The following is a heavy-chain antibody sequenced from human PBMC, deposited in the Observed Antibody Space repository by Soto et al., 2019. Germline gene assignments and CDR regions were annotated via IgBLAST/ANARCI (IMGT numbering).Heavy chain of an antibody. Sequence: VAPEKLDRKVAGDTMTESSIHCVRQAPGKEHKWMGGFDPEDGETIYAQKFQGRVTMTEDTSTDTAYMELSSLRSEDTAVYYCATMDSSSLLSNGPHGVKDWFSPCSQGTLVTVSS. V-gene: IGHV1-24*01. CDR2: FDPEDGET. CDR3: ATMDSSSLLSNGPHGVKDWFSP. D-gene: IGHD6-13*01. CDR1: GDTMTESS. J-gene: IGHJ5*02.